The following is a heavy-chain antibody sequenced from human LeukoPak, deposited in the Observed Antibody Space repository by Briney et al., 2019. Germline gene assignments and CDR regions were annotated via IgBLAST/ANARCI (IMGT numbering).Heavy chain of an antibody. CDR2: MNPNSGNT. CDR3: ARGGWWEQQRWVNNWFDP. D-gene: IGHD6-13*01. Sequence: ASVKVSCKASGYTFTSYDINWVRQATGQGLEWMGWMNPNSGNTGYAQKFQGRVTMTRNTSISTAYMELSSLRSEDTAVYYCARGGWWEQQRWVNNWFDPWGQGTLVTVSS. J-gene: IGHJ5*02. V-gene: IGHV1-8*01. CDR1: GYTFTSYD.